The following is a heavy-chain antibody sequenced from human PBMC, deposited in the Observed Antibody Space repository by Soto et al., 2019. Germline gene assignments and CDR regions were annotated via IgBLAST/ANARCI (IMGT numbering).Heavy chain of an antibody. D-gene: IGHD3-10*01. CDR1: GFTFSDYA. CDR2: ISGGSSVT. J-gene: IGHJ4*02. V-gene: IGHV3-23*01. CDR3: AKVLSKNYYYPFDF. Sequence: PVGSLRLSCTASGFTFSDYAMAWVRQAPGKGLEWVSTISGGSSVTYYGDSVKGRVTISRDNAKKTLILQLNRLSAEDTATYYCAKVLSKNYYYPFDFWGQGTQVTVSS.